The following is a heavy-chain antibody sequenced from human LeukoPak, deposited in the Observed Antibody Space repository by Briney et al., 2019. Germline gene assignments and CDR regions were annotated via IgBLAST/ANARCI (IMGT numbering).Heavy chain of an antibody. Sequence: SVKVSCKASGGTFSSYAISWMRQAPGQGLEWMGRIFPIFATANYAQKFQVRVTITADESTSTAYMELSSLRSEDTAVYYCARESGSYEAYFDYWGQGTLVTVSS. D-gene: IGHD1-26*01. V-gene: IGHV1-69*13. CDR1: GGTFSSYA. J-gene: IGHJ4*02. CDR2: IFPIFATA. CDR3: ARESGSYEAYFDY.